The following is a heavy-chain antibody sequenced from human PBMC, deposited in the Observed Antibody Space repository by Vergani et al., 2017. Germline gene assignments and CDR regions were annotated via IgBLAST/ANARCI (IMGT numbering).Heavy chain of an antibody. D-gene: IGHD6-6*01. CDR1: GFTFSSYG. CDR3: AKASGGRAAPLIF. V-gene: IGHV3-33*06. J-gene: IGHJ4*02. Sequence: QVQLVESGGGVVQPGRSLRLSCAASGFTFSSYGMHWVRQAPGKGLEWVAVIWYDGSNKYYADSVKGRFTISRDNSKNTLYLQMNSLRAEDTALYYCAKASGGRAAPLIFWGQGTLVTVSS. CDR2: IWYDGSNK.